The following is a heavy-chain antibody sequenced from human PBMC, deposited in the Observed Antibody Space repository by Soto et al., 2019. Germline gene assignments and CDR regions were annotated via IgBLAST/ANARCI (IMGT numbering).Heavy chain of an antibody. CDR2: IIPISGSI. CDR1: GGTFSTYG. Sequence: QVQLVQSGAEVKKPGSSVKVSCKASGGTFSTYGITWVRQASGQGLEWMGGIIPISGSIKFAQKLQGRLTIIPDESTSTVYMELSSLTSEDTAVYYCASRERVDAVDVWGQGTMVTVSS. CDR3: ASRERVDAVDV. V-gene: IGHV1-69*01. D-gene: IGHD1-26*01. J-gene: IGHJ3*01.